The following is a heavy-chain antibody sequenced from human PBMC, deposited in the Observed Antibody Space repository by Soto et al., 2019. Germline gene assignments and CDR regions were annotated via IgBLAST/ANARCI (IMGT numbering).Heavy chain of an antibody. V-gene: IGHV4-31*03. CDR3: ARGMAYYFDY. D-gene: IGHD2-8*01. CDR1: GGSISSGGYY. CDR2: IYYSGST. Sequence: SETLSLTCTVSGGSISSGGYYWSWIRQHPGKGLEWIGYIYYSGSTYYNPSLKSRVTISVDTSKNQFSLKLSSVTAADTAVYYCARGMAYYFDYWGQGTLVTVSS. J-gene: IGHJ4*02.